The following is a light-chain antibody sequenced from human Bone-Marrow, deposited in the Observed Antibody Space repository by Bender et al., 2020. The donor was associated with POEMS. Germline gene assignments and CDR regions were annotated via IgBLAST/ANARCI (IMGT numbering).Light chain of an antibody. J-gene: IGLJ3*02. Sequence: VLTQPPSVSGAPGQTVTITCGGDNIEGKTVHWYQQRPGQAPLLVVYDDSDRPSGIPERFSGSNSGNTATLTISRVEAGDEADYYCQVWDSTTGRVFGGGTKLTVL. CDR1: NIEGKT. CDR3: QVWDSTTGRV. CDR2: DDS. V-gene: IGLV3-21*02.